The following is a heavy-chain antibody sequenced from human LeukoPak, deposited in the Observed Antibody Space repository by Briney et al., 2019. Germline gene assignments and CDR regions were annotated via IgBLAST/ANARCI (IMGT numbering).Heavy chain of an antibody. J-gene: IGHJ6*02. CDR1: GYTFTSYY. CDR3: ARAPYYYDSSGLGYYYGMDV. D-gene: IGHD3-22*01. CDR2: INPSGGST. V-gene: IGHV1-46*01. Sequence: ASVKVFCKASGYTFTSYYMHWVRQAPGQGLEWMGIINPSGGSTSYAQKFQGRVTMTRDTSTSTVYMELSSLRSEDTAVYYCARAPYYYDSSGLGYYYGMDVWGQGTTVTVSS.